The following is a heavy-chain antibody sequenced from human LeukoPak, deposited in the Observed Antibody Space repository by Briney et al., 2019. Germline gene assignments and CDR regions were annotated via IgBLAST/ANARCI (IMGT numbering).Heavy chain of an antibody. Sequence: GGSLRLSCAASGFTFSSYAFHWVRQAPGKGLEWVSVISYDGGKEYYADSVKGRFTISRDNSKNTLYLQMNSLRGEDTAVYYCARDRNSASSNNWFDPWGQGTLVTVSS. CDR3: ARDRNSASSNNWFDP. V-gene: IGHV3-30-3*01. CDR2: ISYDGGKE. D-gene: IGHD6-6*01. CDR1: GFTFSSYA. J-gene: IGHJ5*02.